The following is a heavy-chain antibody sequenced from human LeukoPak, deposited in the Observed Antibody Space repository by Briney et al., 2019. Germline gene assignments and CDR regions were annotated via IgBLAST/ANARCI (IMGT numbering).Heavy chain of an antibody. J-gene: IGHJ6*04. CDR2: IYPSGIT. V-gene: IGHV4-4*02. Sequence: PSETLSLTCAVSGGSITTSNWWSWVRQPPGKGLECIGEIYPSGITNYDPSLKSRVTISVDKSKNQCSLKLTSVTAADTAVYYCARDRYCSGTSCLYAMDVGGKGTTVTVSS. CDR3: ARDRYCSGTSCLYAMDV. D-gene: IGHD2-2*01. CDR1: GGSITTSNW.